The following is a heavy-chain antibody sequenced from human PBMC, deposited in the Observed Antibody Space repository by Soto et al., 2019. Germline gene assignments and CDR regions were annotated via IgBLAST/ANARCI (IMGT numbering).Heavy chain of an antibody. CDR1: GFSFEDYA. J-gene: IGHJ6*02. CDR3: AKDHYGSAIYGMDV. D-gene: IGHD3-10*01. CDR2: IAWNSDII. V-gene: IGHV3-9*01. Sequence: EVQLVESGGGLVQPGRSLRLSCAASGFSFEDYAMHWVRQAPGKGLEWVSGIAWNSDIIGYADCVKGRITITRDNGKNSLYLQMNSLRPEDTALYYCAKDHYGSAIYGMDVWGQGTTVTVSS.